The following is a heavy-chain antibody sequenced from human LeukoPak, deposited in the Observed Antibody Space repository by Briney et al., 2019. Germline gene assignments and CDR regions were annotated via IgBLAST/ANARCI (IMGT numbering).Heavy chain of an antibody. Sequence: PSQTLSLTCTVSGGSISSGSYYWSWIRQPAGKGLEWIGRIYTSGSTNYNPSLKSRVTISVDTSKNQFSLKLSSVTAADTAVYYCASERLGTMVRGINWFDPWGQGTLVTVSS. V-gene: IGHV4-61*02. CDR2: IYTSGST. CDR1: GGSISSGSYY. J-gene: IGHJ5*02. CDR3: ASERLGTMVRGINWFDP. D-gene: IGHD3-10*01.